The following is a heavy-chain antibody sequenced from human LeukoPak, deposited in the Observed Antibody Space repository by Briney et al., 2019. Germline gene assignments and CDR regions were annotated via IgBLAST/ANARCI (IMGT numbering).Heavy chain of an antibody. D-gene: IGHD3-22*01. CDR3: AAGPGYDSSGYIPSYYYGMDV. Sequence: SVKVSCKASGFTFTSSAMRWVRQARGQRLEWIGWIVVGSGNTNYAQKFQERVTITRDMSTSTAYMELSSLRSEDTAVYYCAAGPGYDSSGYIPSYYYGMDVWGQGTTVTVSS. CDR1: GFTFTSSA. J-gene: IGHJ6*02. CDR2: IVVGSGNT. V-gene: IGHV1-58*02.